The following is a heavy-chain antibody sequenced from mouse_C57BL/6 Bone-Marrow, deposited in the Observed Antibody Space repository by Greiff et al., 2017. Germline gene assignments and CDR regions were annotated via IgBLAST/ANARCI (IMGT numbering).Heavy chain of an antibody. Sequence: QVQLQQPGAELVKPGASVKLSCKASGYTFTSYWMQWVKQRPGQGLEWIGEIDPSASYTNYNQKFTGKATLTVDTSSSPAYVQLNSLTSEDSAVYYWASPGRGLLRGFAYWGQGTLVTVSA. CDR1: GYTFTSYW. CDR2: IDPSASYT. V-gene: IGHV1-50*01. J-gene: IGHJ3*01. D-gene: IGHD2-3*01. CDR3: ASPGRGLLRGFAY.